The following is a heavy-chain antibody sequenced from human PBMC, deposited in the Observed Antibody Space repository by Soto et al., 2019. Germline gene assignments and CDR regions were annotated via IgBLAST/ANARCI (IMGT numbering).Heavy chain of an antibody. Sequence: GGSVRLSCAASGFTFSDYYMSWIRQAPGKGLEWVSYISSSGSTIYYADSVKGRFTISRDNAKNSLYLQMNSLRAEDTAVYYCARSYSDTSGYYYGVDHWGKGNLVTVCS. J-gene: IGHJ4*02. V-gene: IGHV3-11*01. D-gene: IGHD3-22*01. CDR2: ISSSGSTI. CDR3: ARSYSDTSGYYYGVDH. CDR1: GFTFSDYY.